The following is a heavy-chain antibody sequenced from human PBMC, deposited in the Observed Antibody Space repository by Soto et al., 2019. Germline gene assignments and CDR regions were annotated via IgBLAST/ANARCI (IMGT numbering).Heavy chain of an antibody. J-gene: IGHJ4*02. CDR1: GGTFSSYA. CDR2: IIPIFGTA. V-gene: IGHV1-69*01. D-gene: IGHD3-3*01. Sequence: QVQLVQSGAEVKKPGSLVKVSCKASGGTFSSYAISWVRQAPGQGLEWMGGIIPIFGTANYAQKFQGRVTITADESTSTAYMELSSLRSEDTAVYYCARASITIFGVVTHFDYWGQGTLVTVSS. CDR3: ARASITIFGVVTHFDY.